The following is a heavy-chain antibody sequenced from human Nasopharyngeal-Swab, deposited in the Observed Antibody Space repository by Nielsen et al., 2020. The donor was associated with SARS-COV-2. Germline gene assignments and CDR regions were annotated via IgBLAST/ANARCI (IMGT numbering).Heavy chain of an antibody. CDR3: ARGYMGGATTPDY. J-gene: IGHJ4*02. D-gene: IGHD1-26*01. Sequence: ASVKVSCKASGYSFPAYDINWVRQATGQGLEWMGWMTPHNDKTGYAQKFQGRVTMTRDTSISTAYMELSSLRSDDPAVYYCARGYMGGATTPDYWGQGTLVTVSS. CDR2: MTPHNDKT. CDR1: GYSFPAYD. V-gene: IGHV1-8*01.